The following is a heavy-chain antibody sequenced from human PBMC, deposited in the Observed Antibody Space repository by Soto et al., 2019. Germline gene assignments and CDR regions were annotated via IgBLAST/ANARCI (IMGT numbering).Heavy chain of an antibody. CDR2: ISYDGSNK. V-gene: IGHV3-30*03. D-gene: IGHD3-3*01. J-gene: IGHJ6*02. CDR3: AYDFWSGYHPYYYGMDV. Sequence: GGSLRLSCAASGFTFSSYGMHWVRQAPGKGLEWVAVISYDGSNKYYADSVKGRFTISRDNSKNTLYLQMNSLRAEDTAVYYCAYDFWSGYHPYYYGMDVWGQGTTVTVSS. CDR1: GFTFSSYG.